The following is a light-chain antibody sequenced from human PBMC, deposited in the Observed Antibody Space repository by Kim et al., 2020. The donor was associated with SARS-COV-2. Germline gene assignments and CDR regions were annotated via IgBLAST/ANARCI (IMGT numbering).Light chain of an antibody. J-gene: IGLJ3*02. Sequence: SVSPGQTASTTCPGDKLGDKYACWYQQKPGQSPVLVIYQDSKRPSGIPERFSGSNSGNTATLTISGTQAMDEADYYCQAWDSSTAVFGGGTQLTVL. CDR3: QAWDSSTAV. CDR2: QDS. V-gene: IGLV3-1*01. CDR1: KLGDKY.